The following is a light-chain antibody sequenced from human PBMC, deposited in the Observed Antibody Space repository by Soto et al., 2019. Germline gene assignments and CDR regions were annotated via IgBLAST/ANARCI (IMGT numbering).Light chain of an antibody. Sequence: AIQMTQSPSSLSESVGDRVTIACRASPGIRTELGWYQQKPGEAPKLLIYAASTLQSGVPSRFSGSGSGTDFTLTISSLQPEDFATYYCLQDYNYPRTFGQGTKVEMK. V-gene: IGKV1-6*01. CDR3: LQDYNYPRT. CDR1: PGIRTE. J-gene: IGKJ1*01. CDR2: AAS.